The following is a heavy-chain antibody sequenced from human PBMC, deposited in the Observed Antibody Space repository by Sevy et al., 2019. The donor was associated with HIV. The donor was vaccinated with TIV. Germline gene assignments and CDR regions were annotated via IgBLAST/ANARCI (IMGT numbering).Heavy chain of an antibody. D-gene: IGHD6-13*01. Sequence: ASVKVSCKASGYTFTSYDINWVRQATGQGLEWMGWMNPNSGNTGYAQKFQGRVTKTRNTSISTAYMELRSLRSEDTAVYYCASAYRPYSSSWYWGDYYYYYGMDVWGQGTTVTVSS. CDR3: ASAYRPYSSSWYWGDYYYYYGMDV. CDR2: MNPNSGNT. V-gene: IGHV1-8*01. J-gene: IGHJ6*02. CDR1: GYTFTSYD.